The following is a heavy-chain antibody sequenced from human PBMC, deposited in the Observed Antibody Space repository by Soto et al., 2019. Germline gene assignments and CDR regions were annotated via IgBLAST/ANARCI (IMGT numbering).Heavy chain of an antibody. CDR2: ITGSGGST. D-gene: IGHD4-17*01. V-gene: IGHV3-23*01. Sequence: EVQLLESGGGLVQPGGSLRLSCAASGFTFSTYAMIWVRQAPGKGLEWVSVITGSGGSTYYADSVKGRFTISRDTSKNTLVLQMNSLRAEDTAVYYYSKDRYGDYGGIDYWGQGTMVVVSS. CDR1: GFTFSTYA. CDR3: SKDRYGDYGGIDY. J-gene: IGHJ4*02.